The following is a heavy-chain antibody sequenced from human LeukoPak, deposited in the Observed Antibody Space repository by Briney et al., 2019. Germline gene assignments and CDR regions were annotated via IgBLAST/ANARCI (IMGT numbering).Heavy chain of an antibody. CDR1: GFTFSSYS. Sequence: GGSLRLSCAASGFTFSSYSMNWVRQAPGKGLEWVSSISSSSSCIYYADSVKGRFTISRDNAKNSLYLQMNSLRAEDTAVYYCARDISYYDSSGYYPDYWGQGTLVTVSS. J-gene: IGHJ4*02. V-gene: IGHV3-21*01. D-gene: IGHD3-22*01. CDR2: ISSSSSCI. CDR3: ARDISYYDSSGYYPDY.